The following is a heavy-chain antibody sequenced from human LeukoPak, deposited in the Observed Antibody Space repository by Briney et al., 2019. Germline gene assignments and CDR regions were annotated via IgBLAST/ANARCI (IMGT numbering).Heavy chain of an antibody. CDR3: ARRGVVPAARRQFDY. CDR2: INHSGST. J-gene: IGHJ4*02. V-gene: IGHV4-34*01. Sequence: SETLSLTCQVYGGSFSGYYWSWIRQPPGKGPEWIGEINHSGSTNYNPSLKSRVTISVDTSKNQFSLKLSSVTAADTAVYYCARRGVVPAARRQFDYWGQGTLVTVSS. D-gene: IGHD2-2*01. CDR1: GGSFSGYY.